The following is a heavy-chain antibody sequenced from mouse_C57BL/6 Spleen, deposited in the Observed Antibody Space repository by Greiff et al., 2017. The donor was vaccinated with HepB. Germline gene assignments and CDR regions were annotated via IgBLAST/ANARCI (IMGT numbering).Heavy chain of an antibody. Sequence: QVQLQQSGAELVKPGASVKISCKASGYAFSSYWMNWVKQRPGKGLEWIGQIYPGDGDTNYNGKFKGKATLTADKSSSTAYMQLSSLTSEDSAVYFCAREEDSNVFDYWGQGTTLTVSS. J-gene: IGHJ2*01. V-gene: IGHV1-80*01. CDR1: GYAFSSYW. CDR3: AREEDSNVFDY. D-gene: IGHD2-5*01. CDR2: IYPGDGDT.